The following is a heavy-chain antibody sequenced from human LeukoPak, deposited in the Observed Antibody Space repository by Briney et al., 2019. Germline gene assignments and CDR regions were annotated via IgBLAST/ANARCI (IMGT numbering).Heavy chain of an antibody. CDR1: GFTFSDPY. J-gene: IGHJ4*02. CDR3: ARLLSGYDYLFDY. V-gene: IGHV3-11*04. Sequence: GGSLRLSCEASGFTFSDPYMSWIRQAPGKGLECLSYISGSGTDINYADSVRGRFTISRDNAKNSLYLQMNSLRAEDTAVYYCARLLSGYDYLFDYWGQGTLVTVSS. CDR2: ISGSGTDI. D-gene: IGHD5-12*01.